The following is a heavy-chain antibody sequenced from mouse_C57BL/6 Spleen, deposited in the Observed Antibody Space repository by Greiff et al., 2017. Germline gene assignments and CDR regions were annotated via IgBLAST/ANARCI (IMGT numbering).Heavy chain of an antibody. CDR3: ARTANWYAMDY. D-gene: IGHD4-1*01. V-gene: IGHV1-80*01. J-gene: IGHJ4*01. CDR2: IYPGDGDT. Sequence: VQLQQSGAELVKPGASVKISCKASGYAFSSYWMNWVKQRPGKGLEWIGQIYPGDGDTNYNGKFKGKATLTADKSSSTAYMQLSSLTSEDSAVYFCARTANWYAMDYWGQGTSVTVSS. CDR1: GYAFSSYW.